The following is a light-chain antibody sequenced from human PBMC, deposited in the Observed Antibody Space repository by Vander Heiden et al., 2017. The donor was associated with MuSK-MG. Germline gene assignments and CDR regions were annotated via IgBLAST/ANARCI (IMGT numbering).Light chain of an antibody. CDR3: QQYNTYPWT. CDR1: ESISTW. V-gene: IGKV1-5*03. Sequence: DVQMTPSPSTLSASVGDRVTITCRASESISTWLAWYQQKPGKAPKLLIYKASTLETGVPSRFSGSGSGTEFTLTISSLQPDDFATYYCQQYNTYPWTFGHGTKVEIK. J-gene: IGKJ1*01. CDR2: KAS.